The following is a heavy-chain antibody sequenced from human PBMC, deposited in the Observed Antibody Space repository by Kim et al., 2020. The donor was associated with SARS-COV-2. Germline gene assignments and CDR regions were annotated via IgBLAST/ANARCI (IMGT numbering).Heavy chain of an antibody. Sequence: GGSLRLSCAASGFTFDDYAMHWVRQAPGKGLEWVSGISWNSGSIGYADSVKGRFTISRDNAKNSLYLQMNSLRAEDTALYYCAKVSSLGWTDYFDYWGQGTLVTVSS. J-gene: IGHJ4*02. V-gene: IGHV3-9*01. CDR2: ISWNSGSI. CDR3: AKVSSLGWTDYFDY. CDR1: GFTFDDYA. D-gene: IGHD2-15*01.